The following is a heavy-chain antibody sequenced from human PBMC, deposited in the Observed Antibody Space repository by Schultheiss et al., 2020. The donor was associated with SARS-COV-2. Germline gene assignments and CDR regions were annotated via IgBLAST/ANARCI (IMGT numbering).Heavy chain of an antibody. D-gene: IGHD6-6*01. CDR2: ISAYNGNT. CDR1: GYTFTSYG. V-gene: IGHV1-18*01. J-gene: IGHJ4*02. CDR3: ATLYSSSSF. Sequence: ASVKVSCKASGYTFTSYGISWVRQAPGQGLEWMGWISAYNGNTNYAQKFQGRVTITRDTSASTAYMELSSLRSEDTAVYYCATLYSSSSFWGQGTLVTVSS.